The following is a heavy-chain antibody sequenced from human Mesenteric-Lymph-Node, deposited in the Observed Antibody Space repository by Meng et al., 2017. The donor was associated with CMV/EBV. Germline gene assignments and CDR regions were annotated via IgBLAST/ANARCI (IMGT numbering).Heavy chain of an antibody. V-gene: IGHV3-48*04. J-gene: IGHJ4*02. D-gene: IGHD6-13*01. CDR2: ISSSSSTI. CDR3: ARDEGYSSTWLDY. Sequence: GGSLRLSCAASGFTFSSYSMNWVRQAPGKGLEWVSYISSSSSTIYYADSVKGRFTISRDNAKNTLYLQMNSLRAEDTAVYYCARDEGYSSTWLDYWGQGTLVTVSS. CDR1: GFTFSSYS.